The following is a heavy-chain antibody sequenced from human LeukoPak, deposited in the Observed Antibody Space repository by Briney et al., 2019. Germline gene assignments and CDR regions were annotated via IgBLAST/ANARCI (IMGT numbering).Heavy chain of an antibody. CDR2: IYYSGST. J-gene: IGHJ4*02. Sequence: PSETLSLTCTVSGGSISPYYWSWIRQPPGKGLEWIGYIYYSGSTNYNPSLKSRVTISVDTSKNQFSLKLSSVTAADTAVYYCARSTRGYSYGNFDYWGQGTLVTVSS. CDR1: GGSISPYY. V-gene: IGHV4-59*08. CDR3: ARSTRGYSYGNFDY. D-gene: IGHD5-18*01.